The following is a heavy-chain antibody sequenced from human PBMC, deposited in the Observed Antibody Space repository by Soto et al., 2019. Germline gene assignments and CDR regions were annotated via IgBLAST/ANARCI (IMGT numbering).Heavy chain of an antibody. CDR3: ARRHDYGDLFFDY. Sequence: QVQLQESGPGLVKPSETLSLTCTVSGGSISNYYWSWIRQPPGKGLEWIGYIYYSGSTNYNPSLKSRVTISLDTSKNQFSLKLSSVTAADTAVYYCARRHDYGDLFFDYWGQGTLVTVSS. CDR1: GGSISNYY. J-gene: IGHJ4*02. D-gene: IGHD4-17*01. V-gene: IGHV4-59*08. CDR2: IYYSGST.